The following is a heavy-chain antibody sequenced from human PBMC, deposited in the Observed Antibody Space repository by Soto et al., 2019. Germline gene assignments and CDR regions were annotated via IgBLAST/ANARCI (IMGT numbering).Heavy chain of an antibody. Sequence: QVQLQESGPGLVKPSQTLSLTCTVSGGSISSGGYYWSWIRQHPGKGLEWIGYIYYSGSTYYNPSLKSRFTISVDTSKNQFSLKLSSVTAADTAVYYCARTGERWILGYYFDYWGQGTLVTVSS. J-gene: IGHJ4*02. CDR3: ARTGERWILGYYFDY. CDR1: GGSISSGGYY. V-gene: IGHV4-31*03. CDR2: IYYSGST. D-gene: IGHD2-2*03.